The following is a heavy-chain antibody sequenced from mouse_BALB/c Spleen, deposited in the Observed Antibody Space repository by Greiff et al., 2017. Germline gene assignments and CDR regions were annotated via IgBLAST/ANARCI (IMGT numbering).Heavy chain of an antibody. CDR1: GYSITSDYA. D-gene: IGHD2-1*01. J-gene: IGHJ2*01. V-gene: IGHV3-2*02. CDR3: ARCLLNYFDY. CDR2: ISYSGST. Sequence: EVKLVESGPGLVKPSQSLSLTCTVTGYSITSDYAWNWIRQFPGNKLEWMGYISYSGSTSYNPSLKSRISITRDTSKNQFFLQLNSVTTEDTATYYCARCLLNYFDYWGQGTTLTVSS.